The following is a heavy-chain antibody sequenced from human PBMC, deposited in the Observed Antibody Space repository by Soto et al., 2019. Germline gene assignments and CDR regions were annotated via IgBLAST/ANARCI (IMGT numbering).Heavy chain of an antibody. Sequence: EVQLVESGGGLVQPGGSLRLSCAASGFTFSNYWMYWVRQAPGKGLVWVSRINSDGSVSSYADSVKGRLTISRDNVKKTLYLKMESLRAEETAVYYCARGDCVGGTCYSLAGSFSYYMDVWGKGTTVTVFS. V-gene: IGHV3-74*01. CDR1: GFTFSNYW. CDR3: ARGDCVGGTCYSLAGSFSYYMDV. CDR2: INSDGSVS. D-gene: IGHD2-15*01. J-gene: IGHJ6*03.